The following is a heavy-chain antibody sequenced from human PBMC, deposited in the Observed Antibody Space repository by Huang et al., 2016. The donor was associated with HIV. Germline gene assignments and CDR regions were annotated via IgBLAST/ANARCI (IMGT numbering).Heavy chain of an antibody. CDR2: IKQDESEK. V-gene: IGHV3-7*01. CDR1: TLTFGAYW. J-gene: IGHJ6*02. CDR3: ATKTAGMDI. D-gene: IGHD1-7*01. Sequence: VESGGRSVQQGGAIKLACVGSTLTFGAYWMSWVRQPPGKGREGVANIKQDESEKYYVDSVKGRFNISRDNARKVLFLEMDDLRVEDTAIYFCATKTAGMDIWGQGTTVTVSS.